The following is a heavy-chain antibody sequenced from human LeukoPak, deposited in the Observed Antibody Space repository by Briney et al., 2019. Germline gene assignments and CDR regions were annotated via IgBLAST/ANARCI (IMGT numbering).Heavy chain of an antibody. Sequence: SGRSLRLSCAASGFTFSSYAMHWVRQAPGKGLEWVAVISYDGSNKHYADSVKGRFTISRDNSKNTLYLQMSGLRAEDTAVYYCARDPGYCFNGVCPDDAFDIWGQGTMVTVSS. CDR1: GFTFSSYA. CDR3: ARDPGYCFNGVCPDDAFDI. J-gene: IGHJ3*02. CDR2: ISYDGSNK. V-gene: IGHV3-30-3*01. D-gene: IGHD2-8*01.